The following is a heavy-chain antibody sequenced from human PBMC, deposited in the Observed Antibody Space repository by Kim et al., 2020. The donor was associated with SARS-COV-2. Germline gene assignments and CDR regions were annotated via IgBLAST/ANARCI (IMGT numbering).Heavy chain of an antibody. Sequence: SETLSLTCAVYGGSFSGYYWSWIRQPPGKGLEWIGEINHSGSTNYNPSLKSRVTISVDTSKNQFSLKLSSVTAADTAVYYCARGSVCLSTSCILRYYYGMDVWGQGTTVTVSS. V-gene: IGHV4-34*01. CDR1: GGSFSGYY. D-gene: IGHD2-2*01. J-gene: IGHJ6*02. CDR3: ARGSVCLSTSCILRYYYGMDV. CDR2: INHSGST.